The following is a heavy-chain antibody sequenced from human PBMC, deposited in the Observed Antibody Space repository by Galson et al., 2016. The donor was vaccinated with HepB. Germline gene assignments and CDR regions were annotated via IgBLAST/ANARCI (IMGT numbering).Heavy chain of an antibody. D-gene: IGHD6-19*01. CDR1: GASIGGYY. Sequence: TLSLTCTVSGASIGGYYLSWIRQPPGKGLEWIGYIYYSGRTNYNPSLKSRVTISVDTSKNQFSLKLSSVTAADTAVYYCARDDSGGWYGFHYGMDVWGQGTTVTVSS. J-gene: IGHJ6*02. V-gene: IGHV4-59*01. CDR3: ARDDSGGWYGFHYGMDV. CDR2: IYYSGRT.